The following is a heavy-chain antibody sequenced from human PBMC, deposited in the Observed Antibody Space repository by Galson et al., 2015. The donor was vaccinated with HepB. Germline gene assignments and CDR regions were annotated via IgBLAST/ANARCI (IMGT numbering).Heavy chain of an antibody. V-gene: IGHV1-69*13. CDR3: ARLVAVAASGDNPFDP. J-gene: IGHJ5*02. D-gene: IGHD2-21*02. CDR1: GGIFGNYV. CDR2: IIPVYGSA. Sequence: SVKVSCKASGGIFGNYVINRVRQAPGQGLEWMGGIIPVYGSANYAQKFQGRVTFTADASTSTAYMEIVSLKSEDTATYHCARLVAVAASGDNPFDPWGQGTLVTVSS.